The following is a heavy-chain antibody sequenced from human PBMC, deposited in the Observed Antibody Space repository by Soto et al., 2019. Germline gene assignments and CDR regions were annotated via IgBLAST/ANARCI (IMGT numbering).Heavy chain of an antibody. Sequence: ASVKVSCKASGYTFTSYDMNWVRQANGQGLEWMGWMNPNSGNTGYAQKFQGRVTMTRNTSISTAYMELSSLRSEDTAVYYCATGLYQLLYGHGMAVPSQASTVAVS. CDR2: MNPNSGNT. V-gene: IGHV1-8*01. J-gene: IGHJ6*02. CDR3: ATGLYQLLYGHGMAV. D-gene: IGHD2-2*02. CDR1: GYTFTSYD.